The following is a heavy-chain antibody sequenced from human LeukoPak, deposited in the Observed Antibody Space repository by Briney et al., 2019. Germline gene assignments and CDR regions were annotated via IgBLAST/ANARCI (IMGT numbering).Heavy chain of an antibody. V-gene: IGHV4-30-4*08. D-gene: IGHD2-2*01. J-gene: IGHJ3*02. CDR2: IYYSGST. CDR3: ARGYCSSTSCYRGAFDI. CDR1: GGSISSGDYY. Sequence: SETLSLTCTVSGGSISSGDYYWNWIRQPRGKGLEWIGYIYYSGSTYYNPSLKSRVSISIDTSKNQFSLKLSSVTAADTAVYYCARGYCSSTSCYRGAFDIWGQGTMVTVSS.